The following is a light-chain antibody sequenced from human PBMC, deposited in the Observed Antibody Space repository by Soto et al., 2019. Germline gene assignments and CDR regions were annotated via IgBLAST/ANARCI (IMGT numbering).Light chain of an antibody. CDR2: AAS. Sequence: DIQLTQSPSSLSASVGDRVTLTCRASQNIGVYLNWYQKKPGKAPELLIHAASTLQSGVPSRFSGSGYGTDFSLTISNLQPEDFATYYCQQLYSHPLTFGGGTKVDIK. CDR3: QQLYSHPLT. V-gene: IGKV1-39*01. CDR1: QNIGVY. J-gene: IGKJ4*01.